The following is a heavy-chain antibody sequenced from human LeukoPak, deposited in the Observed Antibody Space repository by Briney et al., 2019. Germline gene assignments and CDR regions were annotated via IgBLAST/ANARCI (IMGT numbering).Heavy chain of an antibody. CDR1: GYTFTGYY. D-gene: IGHD6-13*01. CDR3: ARASSSHGDIDY. Sequence: ASVKVSCKASGYTFTGYYMHWVRQAPGQGLEWMGWINPNRGGTNYAQKFQGRVTMTRDTSISTAYMELSRLRSDDTAVYYCARASSSHGDIDYWGQGTLVTVSS. J-gene: IGHJ4*02. CDR2: INPNRGGT. V-gene: IGHV1-2*02.